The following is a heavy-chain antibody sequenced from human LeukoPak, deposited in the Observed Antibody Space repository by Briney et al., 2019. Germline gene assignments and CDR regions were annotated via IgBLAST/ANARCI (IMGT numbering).Heavy chain of an antibody. CDR1: GFSVSSNY. CDR2: IYSGGYT. Sequence: PGGSLRLSCAASGFSVSSNYMSWVRQAPGKGLEWVSDIYSGGYTYYADSVKGRFTISRDNSKNTVYLQMNSLRAEDPAIYYCARDEAFDIWGQGTMVTVSS. J-gene: IGHJ3*02. V-gene: IGHV3-53*01. CDR3: ARDEAFDI.